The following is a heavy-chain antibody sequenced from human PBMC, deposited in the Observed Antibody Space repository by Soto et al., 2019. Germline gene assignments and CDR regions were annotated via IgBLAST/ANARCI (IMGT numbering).Heavy chain of an antibody. J-gene: IGHJ5*02. CDR1: GGSISGYY. CDR2: INHSGST. Sequence: SETLSLTCTVSGGSISGYYWSWIRQPPGKGLEWIGEINHSGSTNYNPSLKSRVTISVDTSKSQFSLKLSSVTAADTAVYYCARARRRWFDPWGQGTLVTVSS. V-gene: IGHV4-34*01. D-gene: IGHD1-1*01. CDR3: ARARRRWFDP.